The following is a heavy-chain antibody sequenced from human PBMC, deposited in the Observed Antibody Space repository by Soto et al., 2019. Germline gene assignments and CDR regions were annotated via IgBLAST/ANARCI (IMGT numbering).Heavy chain of an antibody. CDR2: IHHSGST. Sequence: QVQLQESGPGLVKPSGTLSLTCAVSSGSISSSNWWSWVRQPPGKGPEWIGEIHHSGSTSYNPSRNSRVTISVHKSKNQFSLRMSSVTAADTAVYYCASDTGAGLDYWGQGTLVTVSS. J-gene: IGHJ4*02. CDR3: ASDTGAGLDY. V-gene: IGHV4-4*02. D-gene: IGHD1-1*01. CDR1: SGSISSSNW.